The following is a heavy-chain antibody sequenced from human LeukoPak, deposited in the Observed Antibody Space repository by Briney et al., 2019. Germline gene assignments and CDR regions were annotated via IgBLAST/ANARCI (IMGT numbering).Heavy chain of an antibody. J-gene: IGHJ5*02. Sequence: GGSLRLSCAASGGTFSSYTRNWVRQPPGKGLEWVANIGTSSTTIYYADSVKGRFTISRDNAKNSLYLQMNSLRSEDTAVYYCARDNSNYRNWFDPWGQGTLVTVSS. CDR3: ARDNSNYRNWFDP. D-gene: IGHD4-11*01. CDR2: IGTSSTTI. CDR1: GGTFSSYT. V-gene: IGHV3-48*01.